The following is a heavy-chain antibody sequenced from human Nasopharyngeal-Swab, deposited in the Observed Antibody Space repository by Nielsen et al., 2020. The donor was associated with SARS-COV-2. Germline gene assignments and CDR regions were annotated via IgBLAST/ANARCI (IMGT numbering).Heavy chain of an antibody. CDR2: ISAYNGNT. CDR1: GYTFTSYG. V-gene: IGHV1-18*01. CDR3: AREYYDSRPPSVYYYYGMDV. D-gene: IGHD3-22*01. J-gene: IGHJ6*02. Sequence: ASVKVSCKASGYTFTSYGISWVRQAPGQGLEWMGWISAYNGNTNYAQKLQGRVTMTTDTSTSTAYMELRSLRSDDTAVYYCAREYYDSRPPSVYYYYGMDVWGQGTTVTVSS.